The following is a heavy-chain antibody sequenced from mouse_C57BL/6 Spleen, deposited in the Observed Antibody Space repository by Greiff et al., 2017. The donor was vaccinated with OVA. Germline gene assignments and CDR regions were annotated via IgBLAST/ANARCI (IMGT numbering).Heavy chain of an antibody. J-gene: IGHJ4*01. D-gene: IGHD1-1*01. V-gene: IGHV1-53*01. CDR2: INPRDGGT. Sequence: VQLQQPGTELVKPGASVKLSCKASGYTFTSYWMHWVKQRPGQGLEWIGNINPRDGGTNYNEKFKSKATLTVDKSSSTAYMQLSSLTSEDSAVYYCACGRSYYAMDYWGQGTSVTVSS. CDR1: GYTFTSYW. CDR3: ACGRSYYAMDY.